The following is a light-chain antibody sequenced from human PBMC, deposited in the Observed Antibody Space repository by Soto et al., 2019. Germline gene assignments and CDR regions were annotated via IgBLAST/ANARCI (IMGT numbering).Light chain of an antibody. CDR1: SSDVGDYDY. V-gene: IGLV2-8*01. CDR2: EVT. Sequence: QSVLTQPPSASGTPGQRVTISCSGSSSDVGDYDYVSWYQQHPGKAPKLLIYEVTKRPSGVPDRFSGSKSGYTASLTVSGLQAEDEADYYCNSYGGSNNYVFGTGTKVTVL. CDR3: NSYGGSNNYV. J-gene: IGLJ1*01.